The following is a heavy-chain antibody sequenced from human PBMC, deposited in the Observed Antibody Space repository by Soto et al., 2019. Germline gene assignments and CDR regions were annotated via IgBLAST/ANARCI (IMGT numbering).Heavy chain of an antibody. V-gene: IGHV1-69*01. CDR1: GGTFSSYA. CDR2: IIPIFGTA. J-gene: IGHJ5*02. D-gene: IGHD3-9*01. CDR3: ARGSYYDILTGYRNWFDP. Sequence: QVQLVQSGAEVKKPGSSVKVSCKASGGTFSSYAINWVRQAPGQGLEWMGGIIPIFGTANYAQKFQGRVTITADESTSTAYMELSSLRSEDTAVYYCARGSYYDILTGYRNWFDPWGQGTLVTVSS.